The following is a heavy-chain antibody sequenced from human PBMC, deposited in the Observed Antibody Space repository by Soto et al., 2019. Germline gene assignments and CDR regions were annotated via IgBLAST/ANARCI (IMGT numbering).Heavy chain of an antibody. CDR1: GYSISSGYY. J-gene: IGHJ5*01. V-gene: IGHV4-38-2*01. CDR2: IYHGGST. CDR3: ARVGPWVPYYYDSSPYTFENWFDS. D-gene: IGHD3-22*01. Sequence: TLSLSCAVSGYSISSGYYWGWLRQPPGNGLEWIVSIYHGGSTDYNPSLNSRVTLSIDMTNNHVSLILNSVTAEDTAVYYCARVGPWVPYYYDSSPYTFENWFDSWGQGTLVTVSS.